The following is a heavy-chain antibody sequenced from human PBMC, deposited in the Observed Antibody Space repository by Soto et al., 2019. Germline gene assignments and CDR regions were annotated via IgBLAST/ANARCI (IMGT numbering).Heavy chain of an antibody. V-gene: IGHV3-33*01. CDR2: VVNHGGSK. CDR3: ARDDEYDDNGLDY. D-gene: IGHD1-1*01. CDR1: GFLFSRVG. Sequence: QVQLVESGGGVVQPGTSLRLSCAASGFLFSRVGMQWVRQAPGKGLEWVAVVVNHGGSKDYADSVRGRFTISTDNSRNTLFLEMSSPSVEDTSIYYCARDDEYDDNGLDYWGQGTLVTVSS. J-gene: IGHJ4*02.